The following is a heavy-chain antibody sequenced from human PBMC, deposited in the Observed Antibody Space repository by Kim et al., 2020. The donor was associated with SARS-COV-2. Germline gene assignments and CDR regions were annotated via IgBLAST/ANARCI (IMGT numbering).Heavy chain of an antibody. V-gene: IGHV3-23*01. D-gene: IGHD3-9*01. CDR2: ISGSGGST. CDR3: AKAAHFDWLLPSHYYYGMDV. Sequence: GGSLRLSCAASGFTFSSYAMSWVRQAPGKGLEWVSAISGSGGSTYYADSVKGRFTISRDNSKNTLYLQMNSLRAEDTAVYYCAKAAHFDWLLPSHYYYGMDVWGQGTTVTVSS. CDR1: GFTFSSYA. J-gene: IGHJ6*02.